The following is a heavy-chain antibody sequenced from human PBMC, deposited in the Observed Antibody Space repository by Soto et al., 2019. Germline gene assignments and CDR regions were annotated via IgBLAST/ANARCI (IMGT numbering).Heavy chain of an antibody. CDR3: AKDWYSSGPGYVDY. CDR1: GFTFTSYA. V-gene: IGHV3-23*01. J-gene: IGHJ4*02. CDR2: ISGSGGYT. Sequence: EVQLLESGGGLVQPGGSLRLSCAASGFTFTSYAMSWVRQAPGTGLEWVSGISGSGGYTYYADSVKGRFTISRDNSKNTLYLQMNSLRAEDTAVYYCAKDWYSSGPGYVDYWGQGTLVTVSS. D-gene: IGHD6-19*01.